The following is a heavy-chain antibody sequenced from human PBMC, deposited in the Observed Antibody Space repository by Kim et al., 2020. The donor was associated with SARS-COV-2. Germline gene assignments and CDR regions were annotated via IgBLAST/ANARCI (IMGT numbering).Heavy chain of an antibody. D-gene: IGHD6-13*01. V-gene: IGHV3-21*01. CDR1: GFTFSSYS. J-gene: IGHJ6*02. CDR2: ISSSSSYI. CDR3: ARDQYGAAAGTAWGYYYYGMDV. Sequence: GGSLRLSCAASGFTFSSYSMNWVRQAPGKGLEWVSSISSSSSYIYYADSVKGRFTISRDNAKNSLYLQMNSLRAEDTAVYYCARDQYGAAAGTAWGYYYYGMDVWVQGTTVTVSS.